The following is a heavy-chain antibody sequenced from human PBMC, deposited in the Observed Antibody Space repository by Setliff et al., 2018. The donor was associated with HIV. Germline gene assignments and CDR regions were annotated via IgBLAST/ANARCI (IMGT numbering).Heavy chain of an antibody. D-gene: IGHD6-6*01. CDR2: IYYSGST. Sequence: SETLSLTCTVSGGSISSYYWSWIRQHPGKGLEWIGYIYYSGSTYYNPSLKSRVTISVDTSKNQFSLKLSSVTAADTAVYYCARAYSSSSWMDVWGKGTTVTVS. CDR1: GGSISSYY. CDR3: ARAYSSSSWMDV. V-gene: IGHV4-31*02. J-gene: IGHJ6*03.